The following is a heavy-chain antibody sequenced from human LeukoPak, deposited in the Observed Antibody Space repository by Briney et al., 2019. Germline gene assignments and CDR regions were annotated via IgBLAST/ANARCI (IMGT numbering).Heavy chain of an antibody. D-gene: IGHD2-2*01. J-gene: IGHJ6*02. CDR1: GYSFTSYW. CDR3: ARLDARCSSTSCHTYYYYGMDV. V-gene: IGHV5-51*01. Sequence: GEALKISCKGSGYSFTSYWIGWVRPMPGKGRXXXXXXXXXXXXXRYSPSFQGQVTISADKSISTAYLQWSSLKASDTAMYYCARLDARCSSTSCHTYYYYGMDVWGQGTTVTVSS. CDR2: XXXXXXXX.